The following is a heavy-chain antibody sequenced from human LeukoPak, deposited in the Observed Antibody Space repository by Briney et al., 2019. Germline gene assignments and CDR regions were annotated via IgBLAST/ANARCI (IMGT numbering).Heavy chain of an antibody. V-gene: IGHV3-11*04. CDR3: ARDVDALDFFDF. Sequence: GGSLRLSCAASGFTFSDYYMSWIRQAPGKGLEWVSYISSSGSTIYYADSVKGRFTISRDNAKNTLYLQMNSLRAEDTAVYYCARDVDALDFFDFWGQGTLVTVSS. J-gene: IGHJ4*02. CDR2: ISSSGSTI. CDR1: GFTFSDYY. D-gene: IGHD5-12*01.